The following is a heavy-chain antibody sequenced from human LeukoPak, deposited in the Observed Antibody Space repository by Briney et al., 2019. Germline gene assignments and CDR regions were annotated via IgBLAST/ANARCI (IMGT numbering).Heavy chain of an antibody. D-gene: IGHD3-16*02. CDR1: GFTFSGNW. V-gene: IGHV3-9*01. CDR2: VFWNGVDK. Sequence: GGSLRLSCEASGFTFSGNWMHWVRQTPGKGLEWVAGVFWNGVDKGYADSVKGRFTIFRDNAKNSMYLQMNSLRIEDTALYYCSKDISAGGLDVWGPGTPVTVSS. CDR3: SKDISAGGLDV. J-gene: IGHJ6*02.